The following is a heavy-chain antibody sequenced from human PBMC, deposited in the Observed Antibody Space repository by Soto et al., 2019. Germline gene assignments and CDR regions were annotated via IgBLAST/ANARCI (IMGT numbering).Heavy chain of an antibody. J-gene: IGHJ4*02. Sequence: GGSLRLSCAASGFTFSSYSMNWVRQAPGKGLEWVSSISSSSSYIYYADSVKGRFTISRDNAKNSLYLQMNSLRAEDTAVYYCARDEMATNPGHFDYWGQVTMGTVSS. D-gene: IGHD5-12*01. CDR2: ISSSSSYI. CDR1: GFTFSSYS. CDR3: ARDEMATNPGHFDY. V-gene: IGHV3-21*01.